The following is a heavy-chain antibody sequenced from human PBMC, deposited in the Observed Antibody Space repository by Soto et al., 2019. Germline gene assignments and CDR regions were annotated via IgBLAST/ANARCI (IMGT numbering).Heavy chain of an antibody. CDR3: ARGGHFDY. V-gene: IGHV6-1*01. CDR1: GDNVSSDSSA. J-gene: IGHJ4*02. Sequence: SQTLPLTYDISGDNVSSDSSAWNWIRQSPSRGLEWLGRTYYRSKWYYDYAPSVKSRITINPDTSKNQFSLQLNSMTPEDTAIYYCARGGHFDYWGQGTLVTVSS. CDR2: TYYRSKWYY.